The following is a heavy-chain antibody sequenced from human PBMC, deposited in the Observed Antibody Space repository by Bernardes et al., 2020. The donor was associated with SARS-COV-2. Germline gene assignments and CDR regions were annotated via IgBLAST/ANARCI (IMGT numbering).Heavy chain of an antibody. J-gene: IGHJ4*02. D-gene: IGHD6-13*01. V-gene: IGHV3-48*04. CDR2: LSSSSSTI. CDR1: GVSFSSYS. Sequence: GESLRLTCAASGVSFSSYSMNWVRQAPGKGREWVSYLSSSSSTIYYADSVKGLFTISRDNAKNSLYLQMNSLRAEDTAVYYCARDGTGSSWYTSFDYWGQGTLVTVSS. CDR3: ARDGTGSSWYTSFDY.